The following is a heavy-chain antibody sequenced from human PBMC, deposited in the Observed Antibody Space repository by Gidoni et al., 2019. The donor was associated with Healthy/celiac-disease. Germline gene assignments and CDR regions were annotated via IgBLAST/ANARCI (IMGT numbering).Heavy chain of an antibody. CDR3: ARSPPYYYDSSGYSLQDAFDI. CDR1: GGSFSGYY. D-gene: IGHD3-22*01. CDR2: INHSGST. V-gene: IGHV4-34*01. Sequence: QVPLQQWGAGLLKPSEPLSLTCAVYGGSFSGYYWSWIRQPPGKGLEWIGEINHSGSTNYNPSLKSRVTISVDTSKNQFSLKLSSVTAADTAVYYCARSPPYYYDSSGYSLQDAFDIWGQGTMVTVSS. J-gene: IGHJ3*02.